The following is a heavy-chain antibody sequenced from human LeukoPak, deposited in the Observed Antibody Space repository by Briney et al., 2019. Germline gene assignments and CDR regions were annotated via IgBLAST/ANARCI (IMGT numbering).Heavy chain of an antibody. J-gene: IGHJ4*02. CDR1: GGSISSYY. D-gene: IGHD1-26*01. V-gene: IGHV4-59*12. CDR2: IYYSGST. CDR3: ARVLKARYSGIYYFDY. Sequence: PSETLSLTCTVSGGSISSYYWSWIRQPPGKGLEWIGYIYYSGSTNYNPSLKSRVTISVDKSKNQFSLKLSSVTAADTAVYYCARVLKARYSGIYYFDYWGQGTLVTVSS.